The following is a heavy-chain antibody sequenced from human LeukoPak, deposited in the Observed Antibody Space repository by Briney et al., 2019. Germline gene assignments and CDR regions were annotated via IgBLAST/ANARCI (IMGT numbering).Heavy chain of an antibody. CDR2: VYSSGVG. V-gene: IGHV4-4*07. CDR1: GGSITGYY. J-gene: IGHJ4*02. Sequence: PSETLSLTCTVSGGSITGYYWNWIRQPAGQGLEWLGRVYSSGVGNYNPSLTSRVTMSFDTSKNQFSLKLTSLTAADTAVYYCAREEFLHEIDSSGYFVYWGQGTLVTVSS. D-gene: IGHD3-22*01. CDR3: AREEFLHEIDSSGYFVY.